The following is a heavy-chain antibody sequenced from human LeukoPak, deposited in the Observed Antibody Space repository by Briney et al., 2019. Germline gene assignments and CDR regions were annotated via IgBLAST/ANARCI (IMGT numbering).Heavy chain of an antibody. D-gene: IGHD6-19*01. CDR1: GYTFTSYG. CDR2: ISAYNGNT. V-gene: IGHV1-18*01. J-gene: IGHJ4*02. CDR3: ARGLVPPYYFDY. Sequence: APVKVSCKASGYTFTSYGISWVRQAPGQGPEWMGWISAYNGNTNYAQKLQGRVTMTTDTSTSTAYMELRSLRSDDTAVYYCARGLVPPYYFDYWGQGTLVTVSS.